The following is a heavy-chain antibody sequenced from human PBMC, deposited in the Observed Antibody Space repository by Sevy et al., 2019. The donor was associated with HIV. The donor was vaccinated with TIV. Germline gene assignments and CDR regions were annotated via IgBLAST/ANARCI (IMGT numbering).Heavy chain of an antibody. Sequence: GGSLRLSCAASGFTPSTYGMHWVRQAPGKGLEWVAVIGYDGSNKYYAESMKGRFTISRDNSKNTLFLQMDSLRAEDTAVYYCARDPRMYGDYLLAYFDSWGQGTLVTVSS. CDR1: GFTPSTYG. J-gene: IGHJ4*02. V-gene: IGHV3-33*01. CDR2: IGYDGSNK. CDR3: ARDPRMYGDYLLAYFDS. D-gene: IGHD2-8*01.